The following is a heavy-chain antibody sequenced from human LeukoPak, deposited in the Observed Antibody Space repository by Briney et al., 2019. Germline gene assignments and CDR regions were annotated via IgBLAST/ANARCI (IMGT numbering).Heavy chain of an antibody. J-gene: IGHJ3*02. CDR1: GGSISSYY. D-gene: IGHD1-26*01. V-gene: IGHV4-59*08. Sequence: SETLSLTCTVSGGSISSYYWSWIRQPPGKGLEWIGYIYYSGSTNYNPSLKSRVTISVDTSKNQFSLKLSSVTAADTAVYYCARHWELLEAFNIGAKGTRAPFFS. CDR2: IYYSGST. CDR3: ARHWELLEAFNI.